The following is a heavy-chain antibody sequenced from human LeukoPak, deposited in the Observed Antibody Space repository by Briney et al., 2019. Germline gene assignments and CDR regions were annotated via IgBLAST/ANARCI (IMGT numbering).Heavy chain of an antibody. D-gene: IGHD3-10*01. CDR2: FDPEDGET. J-gene: IGHJ3*02. Sequence: ASVKVSCKVSGYTLTELSMHWVRQAPGKGLEWMGGFDPEDGETIYAQKFQGRVTMTEDTSTDTAYMELSSLRSEDTAVYHCATGAPSTMVRGVIRRAFDIWGQGTMVTVSS. CDR1: GYTLTELS. CDR3: ATGAPSTMVRGVIRRAFDI. V-gene: IGHV1-24*01.